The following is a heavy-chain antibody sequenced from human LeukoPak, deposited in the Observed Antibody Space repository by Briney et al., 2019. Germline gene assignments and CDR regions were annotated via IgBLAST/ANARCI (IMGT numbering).Heavy chain of an antibody. V-gene: IGHV3-7*01. J-gene: IGHJ4*02. CDR2: IRQDGSEK. D-gene: IGHD1-26*01. CDR1: GFTFSNAW. Sequence: GGSLRLSCAASGFTFSNAWMSWVRQAPGKGLEWVANIRQDGSEKYYVDSVKGRFTISRDNAKNSLYLQMNSLRAEDTAVYYCAREVGAIGYWGQGTLVTVSS. CDR3: AREVGAIGY.